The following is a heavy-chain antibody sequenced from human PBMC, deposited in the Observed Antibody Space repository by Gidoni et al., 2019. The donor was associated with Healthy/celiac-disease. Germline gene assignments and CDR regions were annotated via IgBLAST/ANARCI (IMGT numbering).Heavy chain of an antibody. Sequence: QVQLQESGPGLVKPSPTLSLTCTVSGGSISSGSYYWRWIRQPAGKGLGWIGRIYTSGSPNYNPSLKSRVTISVDTSKNQFSLKLSSVTAADTAVYYCASGSITMVRGVIITLSGMDVWGQGTTVTVSS. J-gene: IGHJ6*02. CDR2: IYTSGSP. V-gene: IGHV4-61*02. CDR3: ASGSITMVRGVIITLSGMDV. CDR1: GGSISSGSYY. D-gene: IGHD3-10*01.